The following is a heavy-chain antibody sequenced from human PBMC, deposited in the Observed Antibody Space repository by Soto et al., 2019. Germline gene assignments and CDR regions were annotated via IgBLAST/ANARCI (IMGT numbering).Heavy chain of an antibody. CDR2: IKQDGSEK. D-gene: IGHD3-22*01. CDR3: ARDRSYYDSSGYSRYFDL. V-gene: IGHV3-7*03. CDR1: GFTFSSYW. Sequence: GGSLRLSCAASGFTFSSYWMSWVRQAPGKGLEWVANIKQDGSEKYYVDSVKGRFTISRDNAKNSLYLQMNSLRAEDTAVYYCARDRSYYDSSGYSRYFDLWGRGTLVTVSS. J-gene: IGHJ2*01.